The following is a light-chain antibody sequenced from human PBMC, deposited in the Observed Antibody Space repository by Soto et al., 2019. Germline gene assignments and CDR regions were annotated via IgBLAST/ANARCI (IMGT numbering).Light chain of an antibody. CDR3: QQYGSSPRYT. CDR1: QSVSSSY. V-gene: IGKV3-20*01. Sequence: EIVLTQSPGTLSLSPGERATLSCRARQSVSSSYLACYKQKPGQAPRLRIYGASSRATGIPDRFSGSGSGTDFTLTISRLEPEDFAVYYCQQYGSSPRYTFGRGTKLEIK. J-gene: IGKJ2*01. CDR2: GAS.